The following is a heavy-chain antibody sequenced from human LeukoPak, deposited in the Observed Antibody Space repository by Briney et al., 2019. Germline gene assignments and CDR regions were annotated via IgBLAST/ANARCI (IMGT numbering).Heavy chain of an antibody. CDR2: ISSSGS. J-gene: IGHJ4*02. CDR3: ARGNYDILSDYSLYSPRGGFDH. CDR1: GVSITLYY. Sequence: SETLSLTCTVSGVSITLYYWTWIRQSPKKGLEWIGDISSSGSNYNPSLSSRLTISTDTSKNHFSLRLTSVSAADTAVYYCARGNYDILSDYSLYSPRGGFDHWGQGILVTVSS. D-gene: IGHD3-9*01. V-gene: IGHV4-59*01.